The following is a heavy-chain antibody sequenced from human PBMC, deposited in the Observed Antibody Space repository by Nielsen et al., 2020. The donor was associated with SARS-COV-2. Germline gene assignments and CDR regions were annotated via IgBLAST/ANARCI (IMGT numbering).Heavy chain of an antibody. CDR1: GFTFTNYE. V-gene: IGHV3-48*03. J-gene: IGHJ4*02. CDR3: ARDGDTYGYTH. CDR2: ISSTDYTI. D-gene: IGHD3-16*01. Sequence: GGSLRLSCAASGFTFTNYEMNWVRQAPGKGLEWVSYISSTDYTIYYADSVKGRFTISRDIAKNSVYLQMDRLRAEDTAVYYCARDGDTYGYTHWGQGTLVTVSS.